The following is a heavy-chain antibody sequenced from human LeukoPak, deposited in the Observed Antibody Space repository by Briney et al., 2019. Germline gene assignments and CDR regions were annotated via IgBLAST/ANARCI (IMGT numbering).Heavy chain of an antibody. CDR3: ARSLSGYITDTFFDQ. Sequence: GGSLRLSCVVSGFSFSSFEMNWVRQAPGKGLEWVSYISSSSITLYADSVKGRFTVSRDNARDSLYLQMNSLRAEDTAVYYCARSLSGYITDTFFDQWGQGALVTVSS. CDR1: GFSFSSFE. V-gene: IGHV3-48*03. J-gene: IGHJ4*02. D-gene: IGHD5-12*01. CDR2: ISSSSIT.